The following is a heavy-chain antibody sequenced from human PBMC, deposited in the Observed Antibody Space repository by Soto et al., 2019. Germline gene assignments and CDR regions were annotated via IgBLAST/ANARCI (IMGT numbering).Heavy chain of an antibody. CDR2: MHYTGFS. CDR1: GDSVTSNY. CDR3: ATSYSNAGYTY. Sequence: QVQLQESGPGLVTPSETLSLSCSFSGDSVTSNYFTWIRQSPEKGLEWIGYMHYTGFSHYNPSLKGRLTISVDKSNNPFTLQLTSVTVADTAIYYCATSYSNAGYTYWAQGTQITVSS. D-gene: IGHD1-26*01. V-gene: IGHV4-59*02. J-gene: IGHJ4*02.